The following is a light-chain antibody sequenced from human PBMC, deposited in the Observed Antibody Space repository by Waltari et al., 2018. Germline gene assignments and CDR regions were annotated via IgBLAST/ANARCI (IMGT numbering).Light chain of an antibody. CDR3: QQRADWPLT. J-gene: IGKJ4*01. Sequence: EIVLTQSPATLSLSPGGRATLSCRASQSIQRYLGWYQPKPGQAPRLLIYQANNRATGVPARFSGSGSETDFTLTISSLESEDSAIYYCQQRADWPLTFGGGTTVEIK. CDR1: QSIQRY. V-gene: IGKV3-11*01. CDR2: QAN.